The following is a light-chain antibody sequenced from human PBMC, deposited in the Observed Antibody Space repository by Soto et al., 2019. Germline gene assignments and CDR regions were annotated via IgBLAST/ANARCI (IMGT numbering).Light chain of an antibody. V-gene: IGKV1-5*03. J-gene: IGKJ1*01. Sequence: DIQMTQSPSTLSASVGDRVTITCRASESISSWLAWYQQKPGKAPKSLIYTAPSLESGVPSRFSGSGSGTEFTLTISSLQPDDSATYYCQQYSSYPWTFGQGTKVEIK. CDR2: TAP. CDR1: ESISSW. CDR3: QQYSSYPWT.